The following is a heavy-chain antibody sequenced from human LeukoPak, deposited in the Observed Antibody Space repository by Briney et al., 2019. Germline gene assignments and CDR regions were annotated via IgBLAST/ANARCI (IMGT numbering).Heavy chain of an antibody. CDR3: ARHSAGWFDP. D-gene: IGHD2-21*01. J-gene: IGHJ5*02. Sequence: GGTLRLSCAASGFTFSSYGVSWVRQAPGKGLEWVSGISGSGHRTYYADSVKGRFTISRDNSKSTLYLQMNSLRAEDTAVYYCARHSAGWFDPWGQGTLVTVSS. CDR1: GFTFSSYG. CDR2: ISGSGHRT. V-gene: IGHV3-23*01.